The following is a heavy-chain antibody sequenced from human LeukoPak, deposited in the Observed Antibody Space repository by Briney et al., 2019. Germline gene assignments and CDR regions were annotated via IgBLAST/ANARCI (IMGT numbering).Heavy chain of an antibody. J-gene: IGHJ4*02. V-gene: IGHV1-24*01. CDR1: GNTLTKLS. CDR2: FDPEDGER. Sequence: ASVKVSCKVSGNTLTKLSMHWVRQAPGKGLEWMGRFDPEDGERGYAQKFQGRLTMTEDTSTNTAYMELSSLMSDDTAVFYCSTGPGLGFCSGGNCPPMLFPDHWGQGTLVTVSS. D-gene: IGHD2-15*01. CDR3: STGPGLGFCSGGNCPPMLFPDH.